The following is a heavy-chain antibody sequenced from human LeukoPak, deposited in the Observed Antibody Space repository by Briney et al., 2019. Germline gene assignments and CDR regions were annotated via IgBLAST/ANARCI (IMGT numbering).Heavy chain of an antibody. D-gene: IGHD6-19*01. V-gene: IGHV3-23*01. CDR1: GFTFSSYA. Sequence: GGSLRLSCAASGFTFSSYAMSWVRQAQGKGLEWVSAISGSGGSTYYEDSVKGRFTISRDNSKTTLYLQMNSLRAEDTAVYYCAKASSSGWPVMDVWGKGTTVTVSS. CDR3: AKASSSGWPVMDV. J-gene: IGHJ6*03. CDR2: ISGSGGST.